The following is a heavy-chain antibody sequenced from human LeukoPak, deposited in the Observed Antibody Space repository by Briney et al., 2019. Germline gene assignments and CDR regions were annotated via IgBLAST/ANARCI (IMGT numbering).Heavy chain of an antibody. CDR2: MNPNSGTT. CDR3: ARVRYYYGSGRVYYYGMDV. D-gene: IGHD3-10*01. V-gene: IGHV1-8*02. J-gene: IGHJ6*02. CDR1: GYTFTNYD. Sequence: GASVKVSCKASGYTFTNYDINWVRQATGQGLEWMGWMNPNSGTTGYAQKFLGRVTMTRNTSISTAYMELSSLRSEDTAVYYCARVRYYYGSGRVYYYGMDVWGQGTTVTVSS.